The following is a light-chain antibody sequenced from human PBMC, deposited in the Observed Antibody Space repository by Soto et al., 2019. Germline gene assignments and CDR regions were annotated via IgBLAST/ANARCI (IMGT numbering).Light chain of an antibody. J-gene: IGKJ1*01. Sequence: DIVMTQSPDSLAVSLGERATINCNSSQSVLYSSNNKNYLAWYQQKPGQPPKLLIYWASTRESGVPDRFSGSGSGTDFTLTISSLQAEDVAVYYCQQYYSTPQTFGQGTKVAIK. CDR3: QQYYSTPQT. CDR1: QSVLYSSNNKNY. V-gene: IGKV4-1*01. CDR2: WAS.